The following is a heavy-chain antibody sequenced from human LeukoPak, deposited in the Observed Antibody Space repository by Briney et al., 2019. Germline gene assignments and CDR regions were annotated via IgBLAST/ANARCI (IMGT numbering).Heavy chain of an antibody. J-gene: IGHJ4*02. CDR3: ARVRCSSTSCYGGRVDY. CDR1: GFTFSSYS. V-gene: IGHV3-21*01. D-gene: IGHD2-2*01. CDR2: ISSSSSYI. Sequence: GGSLRLSCAASGFTFSSYSMNWVRQAPGKGLEWVLSISSSSSYIYYADSVKGRFTISRDNAKNSLYLQMNSLRAEDTAVYYCARVRCSSTSCYGGRVDYWGQGTLVTVSS.